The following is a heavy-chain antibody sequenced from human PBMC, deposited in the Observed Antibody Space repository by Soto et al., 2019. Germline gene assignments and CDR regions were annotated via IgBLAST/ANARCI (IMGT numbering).Heavy chain of an antibody. D-gene: IGHD3-9*01. Sequence: QVQLVQSGSEVRKPGASVKVSCQASGYTFTAPYMNWVRQAPGQGLEWMGWVNPNTGLTKYAQKFQGRVSMTRDTSINTAYMELSGLTSDDTAVYYCTTLRLDPWGQGTLVTVSS. V-gene: IGHV1-2*02. J-gene: IGHJ5*02. CDR3: TTLRLDP. CDR1: GYTFTAPY. CDR2: VNPNTGLT.